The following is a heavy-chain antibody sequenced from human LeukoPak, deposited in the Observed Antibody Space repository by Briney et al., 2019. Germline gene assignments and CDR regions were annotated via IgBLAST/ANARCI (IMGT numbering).Heavy chain of an antibody. D-gene: IGHD3-10*01. Sequence: SETLSLTCAVSGGSISSGGYSWSWIRQPPGNGLEWIGYIYHSGSTYYNPSLKSRVTISVDRSKNQFSLKLSSVTAADTAVYYCARATYGGGMDVWGQGTTVTVSS. CDR2: IYHSGST. J-gene: IGHJ6*02. CDR3: ARATYGGGMDV. CDR1: GGSISSGGYS. V-gene: IGHV4-30-2*01.